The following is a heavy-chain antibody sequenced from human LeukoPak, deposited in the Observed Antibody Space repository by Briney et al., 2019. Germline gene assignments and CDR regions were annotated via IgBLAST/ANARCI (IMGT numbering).Heavy chain of an antibody. Sequence: SSETLSLTCTVSGGSISSYYWSWIRQPAGKGLEWIGRIYTSGSNNYNPSLKSRVTMSVDTSKNQFSLKLSSVTAADTAMYYCARGTLYRGWSYYLDFWGQGSQVTVSS. J-gene: IGHJ4*02. V-gene: IGHV4-4*07. CDR3: ARGTLYRGWSYYLDF. CDR1: GGSISSYY. D-gene: IGHD6-19*01. CDR2: IYTSGSN.